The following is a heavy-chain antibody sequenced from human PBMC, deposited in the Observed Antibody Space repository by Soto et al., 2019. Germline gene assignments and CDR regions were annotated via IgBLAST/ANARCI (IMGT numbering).Heavy chain of an antibody. CDR1: GFTFSSYG. J-gene: IGHJ4*02. Sequence: GGSLRLSCAASGFTFSSYGMHWVRQAPGKGLEWVAVISYDGSNKYYADSVKGRFTISRDNSKNTLYLQMNSLRAEDTAVYYCATNSYGFYFDYWGQGTLVTVSS. CDR3: ATNSYGFYFDY. V-gene: IGHV3-30*03. D-gene: IGHD5-18*01. CDR2: ISYDGSNK.